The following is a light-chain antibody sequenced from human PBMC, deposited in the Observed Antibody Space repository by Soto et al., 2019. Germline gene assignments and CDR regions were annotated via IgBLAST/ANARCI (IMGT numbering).Light chain of an antibody. V-gene: IGKV3-11*01. CDR3: QQRSNGPLT. CDR2: DAS. Sequence: EIVLTQSPATLSLSPGERVTLSCRASQSVSSYFAWYQQKPGQAPRLLIYDASNRATGIPARFSGSESGTDFTLTISSLEPEDFAVYYCQQRSNGPLTFGQGTRLEIK. CDR1: QSVSSY. J-gene: IGKJ5*01.